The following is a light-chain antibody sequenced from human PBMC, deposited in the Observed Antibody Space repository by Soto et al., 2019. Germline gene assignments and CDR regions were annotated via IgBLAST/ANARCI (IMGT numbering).Light chain of an antibody. CDR3: TSYTNTGTLL. CDR1: SSDVGGYVF. V-gene: IGLV2-14*01. Sequence: QSVLTQPASVSGSPGQSITISCTGTSSDVGGYVFVSWYQQYPGKAPQLLIYEVNNRPSGISNRFSGSKSGNTASLTISGLQADDEADYYCTSYTNTGTLLFGGGTQLTVL. J-gene: IGLJ3*02. CDR2: EVN.